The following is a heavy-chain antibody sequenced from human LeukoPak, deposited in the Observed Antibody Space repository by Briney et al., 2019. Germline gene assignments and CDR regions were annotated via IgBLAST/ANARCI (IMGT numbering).Heavy chain of an antibody. CDR1: GFTFSNYG. V-gene: IGHV3-23*01. CDR2: ISGSGGST. J-gene: IGHJ4*02. CDR3: AKGRGKDVQILFDY. D-gene: IGHD3-10*02. Sequence: GGSLRLSCAASGFTFSNYGMSWVRQAPGKGLEWVSGISGSGGSTYYADSVKGRFTISRDNSMKTLYLQIDNLRVDDTAVYYCAKGRGKDVQILFDYWGQGTLITVSS.